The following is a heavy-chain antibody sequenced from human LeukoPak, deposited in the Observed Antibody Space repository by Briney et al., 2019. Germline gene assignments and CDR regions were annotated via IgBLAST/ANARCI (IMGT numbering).Heavy chain of an antibody. D-gene: IGHD3-22*01. CDR3: AKDRSYYDSSGYIYYFDY. J-gene: IGHJ4*02. CDR2: ISSSTGMT. V-gene: IGHV3-23*01. CDR1: GFTFSSYA. Sequence: GGSLRLSCAASGFTFSSYAMSWVRQAPGKGLEWVSTISSSTGMTYYADSVKGRFTFSRDNSRNTLYLQMNSLKAEDTAVYYCAKDRSYYDSSGYIYYFDYWGQGTLVTVSS.